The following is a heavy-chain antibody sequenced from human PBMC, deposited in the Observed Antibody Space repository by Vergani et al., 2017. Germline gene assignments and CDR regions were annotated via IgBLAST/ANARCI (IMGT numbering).Heavy chain of an antibody. D-gene: IGHD2-2*01. CDR2: IIPILGIA. J-gene: IGHJ5*02. V-gene: IGHV1-69*02. CDR3: ARPLYYQGWFDP. CDR1: GGTFSSYT. Sequence: QVQLVQSGAEVKKPGSSVKVSCKASGGTFSSYTISWVRQAPGQGLEWMGRIIPILGIANYAQKFQGRVTMTRNTSISTAYMELSSLRSEDTAVYYCARPLYYQGWFDPWGQGTLVTVSS.